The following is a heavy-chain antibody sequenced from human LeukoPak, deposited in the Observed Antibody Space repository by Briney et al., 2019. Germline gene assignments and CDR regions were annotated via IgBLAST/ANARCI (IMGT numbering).Heavy chain of an antibody. CDR1: GFTFSSYA. Sequence: PGGSLRLSCVASGFTFSSYAMHWVRQAPGKGLEWVAVIAFDGSNALYADSVKGRFTISRDISKSTLYLGMNSLKAEDSAIYYCSRGRYGDYSRSGYYYGMDVWGQGTTVTVSS. D-gene: IGHD4-17*01. J-gene: IGHJ6*02. CDR2: IAFDGSNA. CDR3: SRGRYGDYSRSGYYYGMDV. V-gene: IGHV3-30-3*01.